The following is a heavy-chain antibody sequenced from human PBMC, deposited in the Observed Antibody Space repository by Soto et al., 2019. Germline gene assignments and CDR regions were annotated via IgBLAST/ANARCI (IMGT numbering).Heavy chain of an antibody. J-gene: IGHJ3*02. V-gene: IGHV4-34*01. CDR1: GGSFSGYY. D-gene: IGHD2-15*01. CDR3: ARPHLTHGRHALDI. Sequence: QVQLQQWGAGLLKPSETLSLTCAVYGGSFSGYYWSWIRQPPGKGLEWIGEINHSGSTNYNPSLKSRVTISVDTSKNQFSLKLSSVTAADTAVYYCARPHLTHGRHALDIWGQGTMVTVSS. CDR2: INHSGST.